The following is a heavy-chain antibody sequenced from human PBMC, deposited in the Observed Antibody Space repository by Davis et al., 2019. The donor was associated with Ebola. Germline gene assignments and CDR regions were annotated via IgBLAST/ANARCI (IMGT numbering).Heavy chain of an antibody. V-gene: IGHV3-23*01. Sequence: GESLKTSCAASGFTFSSYAMTWVRQAPGKGLEWVSGISGSGGSTYYADSVKGRFTISRDNSKNTLYLQMNSLRAEDTAVYYCAKRVVVIGTDYFDYWGQGTLVTVSS. D-gene: IGHD3-22*01. CDR2: ISGSGGST. CDR3: AKRVVVIGTDYFDY. J-gene: IGHJ4*02. CDR1: GFTFSSYA.